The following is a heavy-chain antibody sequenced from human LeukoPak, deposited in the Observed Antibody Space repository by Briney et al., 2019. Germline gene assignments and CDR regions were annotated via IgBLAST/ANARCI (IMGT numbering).Heavy chain of an antibody. CDR3: ARERITTNGDYFDN. Sequence: PGGSLRLSCAASESTFNIYRMTWVRQAPGKGLEWVANINQDGSKNDYVDSVKGRFIISRDNAKNSLFLQMNSLTVADTAMYYCARERITTNGDYFDNWGQGTLVSVSS. V-gene: IGHV3-7*01. J-gene: IGHJ4*01. D-gene: IGHD2-8*01. CDR2: INQDGSKN. CDR1: ESTFNIYR.